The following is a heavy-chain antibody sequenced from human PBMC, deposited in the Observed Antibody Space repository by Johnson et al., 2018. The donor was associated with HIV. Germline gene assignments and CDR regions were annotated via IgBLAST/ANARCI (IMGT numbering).Heavy chain of an antibody. Sequence: EQLEESGGGLVQPGGSLRLSCAASGFTVSSNYMSWVRQAPGKWLEWVSGLNWNGGTTGYADSVKGRLTISRDNAKSTLYLQMNSLRAEETALYYCARGPGYGSSWYVNTDAFDIWGQGTLVTVSS. V-gene: IGHV3-20*04. CDR3: ARGPGYGSSWYVNTDAFDI. D-gene: IGHD6-13*01. CDR2: LNWNGGTT. J-gene: IGHJ3*02. CDR1: GFTVSSNY.